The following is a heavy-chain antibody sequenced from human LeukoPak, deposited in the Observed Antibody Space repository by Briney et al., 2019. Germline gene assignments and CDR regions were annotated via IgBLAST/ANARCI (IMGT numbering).Heavy chain of an antibody. V-gene: IGHV1-8*03. Sequence: ASVKVSCKASGYTFTGNYMHWVRQAPGQGLEWMGWMNPNSGNTGYAQKFQGRVTITRNTSISTAYMELSSLRSEDTAVYYCARVIAARGMGFDYWGQGTLVTVSS. D-gene: IGHD6-6*01. J-gene: IGHJ4*02. CDR1: GYTFTGNY. CDR3: ARVIAARGMGFDY. CDR2: MNPNSGNT.